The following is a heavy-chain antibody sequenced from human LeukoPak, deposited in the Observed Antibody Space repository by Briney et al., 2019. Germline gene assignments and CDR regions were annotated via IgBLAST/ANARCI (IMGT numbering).Heavy chain of an antibody. CDR3: ARDRWYWYFEL. J-gene: IGHJ2*01. CDR1: GYSISSGYY. D-gene: IGHD4-23*01. CDR2: IYHSGST. Sequence: TASETLSLTCAVSGYSISSGYYWGWIRQPPGKGLEWIGSIYHSGSTYYNPSLKSRVTISVDTSKNQFSLKLSSLSAADTAVYYCARDRWYWYFELWGRGTLVIVSS. V-gene: IGHV4-38-2*02.